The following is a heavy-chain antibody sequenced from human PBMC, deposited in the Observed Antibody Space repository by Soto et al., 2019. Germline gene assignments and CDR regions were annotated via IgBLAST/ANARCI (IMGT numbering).Heavy chain of an antibody. D-gene: IGHD3-10*01. CDR2: LFYTAST. CDR3: AGVKATLYRHYCFDY. V-gene: IGHV4-30-4*01. Sequence: SETLSLTCSVSGGTINGGDYFWSWIRQPPGKGREGIGSLFYTASTYYSPSLKSRVSISMAKTKNLFSLRLMSLTAADTAMYLCAGVKATLYRHYCFDYWGQGTPVTVSS. J-gene: IGHJ4*02. CDR1: GGTINGGDYF.